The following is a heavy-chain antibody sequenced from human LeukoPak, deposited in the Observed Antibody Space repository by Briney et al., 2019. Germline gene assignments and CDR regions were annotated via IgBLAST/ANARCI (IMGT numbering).Heavy chain of an antibody. CDR2: IYHSGST. D-gene: IGHD2-15*01. J-gene: IGHJ4*02. CDR1: GGSISSGGYS. CDR3: ARAPYCSGGSCYLFDY. Sequence: SETLSLTCAVSGGSISSGGYSWSWIRQPPGKGLEWIGYIYHSGSTYYNPSLKSRVTISVDRSKNQFSLKLSSVTAADTAVYYSARAPYCSGGSCYLFDYWGQGTLVTVSS. V-gene: IGHV4-30-2*01.